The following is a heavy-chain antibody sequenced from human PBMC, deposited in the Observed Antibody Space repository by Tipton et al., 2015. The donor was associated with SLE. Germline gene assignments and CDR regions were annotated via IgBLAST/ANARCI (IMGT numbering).Heavy chain of an antibody. D-gene: IGHD3-10*01. CDR2: IYYSGST. CDR3: ARGVWFGELGYYYYMDV. Sequence: LRLSCTVSGGSISSGDYYWSWIRQPPGKGLEWIGYIYYSGSTYYNPSLKSRVTISVDTSKNQFSLKLSSVTAADTAVYYCARGVWFGELGYYYYMDVWGKGTTVTVSS. V-gene: IGHV4-30-4*01. J-gene: IGHJ6*03. CDR1: GGSISSGDYY.